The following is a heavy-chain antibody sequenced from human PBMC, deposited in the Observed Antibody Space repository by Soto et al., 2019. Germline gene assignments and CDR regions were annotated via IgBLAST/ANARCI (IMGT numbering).Heavy chain of an antibody. Sequence: PSEILSLTCAVSGGSISSGGYHWGWICQPPVTGLEWIGSIYYSGSTYYNPSLKRRVTISVDTSKNQFSLKLSSVTAADTAVYYCARLRSRFTIFGGLGHGMDVWGQGTTVTASS. CDR2: IYYSGST. D-gene: IGHD3-3*01. V-gene: IGHV4-39*01. CDR1: GGSISSGGYH. J-gene: IGHJ6*02. CDR3: ARLRSRFTIFGGLGHGMDV.